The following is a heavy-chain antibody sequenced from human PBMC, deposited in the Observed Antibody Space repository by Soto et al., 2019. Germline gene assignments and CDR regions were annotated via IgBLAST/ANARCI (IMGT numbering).Heavy chain of an antibody. D-gene: IGHD3-22*01. CDR2: ISYDGSNK. Sequence: GSLRLSCAASGFTFSSYGMHWVRQAPGKGLEWVAVISYDGSNKYYADSVKGRFTISRDNSKNTLYLQMNSLRAEDTAVYYCAKDGKRITMIVVVSNFDYWGQGTLVTVS. CDR3: AKDGKRITMIVVVSNFDY. CDR1: GFTFSSYG. V-gene: IGHV3-30*18. J-gene: IGHJ4*02.